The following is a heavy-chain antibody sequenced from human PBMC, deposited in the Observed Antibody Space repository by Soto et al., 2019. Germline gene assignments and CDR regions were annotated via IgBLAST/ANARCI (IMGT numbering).Heavy chain of an antibody. CDR3: AKPVQLTWCFGY. CDR2: ISGSGGST. J-gene: IGHJ4*02. Sequence: EVQLLESGGGLVQPGGSLRLSCAASGFTFSSYAMSWVRQAPGKGLEWVSAISGSGGSTYYADSVKGRFTISRDNSKXXXXXXXXXXXXXDTAVYYCAKPVQLTWCFGYWGQGTLVTVSS. V-gene: IGHV3-23*01. CDR1: GFTFSSYA. D-gene: IGHD3-10*01.